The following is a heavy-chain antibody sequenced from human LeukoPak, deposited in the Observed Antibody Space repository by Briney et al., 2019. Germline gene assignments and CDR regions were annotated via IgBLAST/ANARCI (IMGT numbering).Heavy chain of an antibody. V-gene: IGHV3-30*02. CDR1: GFTFSSYG. J-gene: IGHJ6*03. Sequence: GGSLRLSCAASGFTFSSYGMHWVRQAPGKGLEWVTFIRYDGSNKYYADSVKGRFTISRDNSKNTVYLQMNSLRVEDTAVYYCAKDPANYYYDIRAYYMDVWGKGTTVIVSS. D-gene: IGHD3-9*01. CDR3: AKDPANYYYDIRAYYMDV. CDR2: IRYDGSNK.